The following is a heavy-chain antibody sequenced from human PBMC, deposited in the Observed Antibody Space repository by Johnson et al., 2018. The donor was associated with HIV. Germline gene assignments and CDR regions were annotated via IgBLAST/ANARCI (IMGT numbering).Heavy chain of an antibody. Sequence: QVQLVESGGGVVQPGRSLRLSCAASGFTFSNFAMHWVRQAPGKGLEWVVVISYDGSNKYFADSVKVRFTISRDNSKNSLYLQMNSLRAEDTAVYYCAREPGRQWLVPGTFDIWGQGTMVTVSS. V-gene: IGHV3-30*04. CDR2: ISYDGSNK. CDR3: AREPGRQWLVPGTFDI. D-gene: IGHD6-19*01. J-gene: IGHJ3*02. CDR1: GFTFSNFA.